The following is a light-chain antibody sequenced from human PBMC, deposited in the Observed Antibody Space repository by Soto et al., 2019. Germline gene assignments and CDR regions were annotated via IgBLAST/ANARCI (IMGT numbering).Light chain of an antibody. CDR1: QSVGSSY. CDR3: QQYGSSPRT. V-gene: IGKV3-20*01. J-gene: IGKJ5*01. CDR2: GAS. Sequence: IVLTQSPGTLSFSPGERATLSCRASQSVGSSYLAWYQQKPGQAPRLLIYGASTRATGIPDRFSGSGSGTDFTLTISRLEPEDFAVYYCQQYGSSPRTFGQGTRLEIK.